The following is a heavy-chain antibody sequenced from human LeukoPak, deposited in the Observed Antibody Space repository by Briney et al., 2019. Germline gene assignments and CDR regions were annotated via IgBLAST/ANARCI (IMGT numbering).Heavy chain of an antibody. CDR2: IYYSGST. J-gene: IGHJ4*02. D-gene: IGHD3-10*01. V-gene: IGHV4-59*08. CDR1: GSSISSYY. CDR3: ASSDYYGSGSYQLDY. Sequence: SETLSLTCTVSGSSISSYYWSWIRQPPGKGLEWIGYIYYSGSTNYNPSLKSRVTISVDTSKNQFSLKLSSVTAADTAVYYCASSDYYGSGSYQLDYWGQGTLVTVSS.